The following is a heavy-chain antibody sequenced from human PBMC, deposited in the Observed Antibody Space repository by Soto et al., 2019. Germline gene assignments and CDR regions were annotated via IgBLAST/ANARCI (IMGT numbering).Heavy chain of an antibody. CDR3: ARDGVVVPAPTPYYMDV. Sequence: SETLSLTCAVYGGSFSGYYWSWIRQPPGKGLEWIGEINHSGSTNYNPSLKSRVTISVDTSKNQFSLKLSSVTAADTAVYYCARDGVVVPAPTPYYMDVWGKGTTVTVSS. V-gene: IGHV4-34*01. J-gene: IGHJ6*03. CDR1: GGSFSGYY. CDR2: INHSGST. D-gene: IGHD2-2*01.